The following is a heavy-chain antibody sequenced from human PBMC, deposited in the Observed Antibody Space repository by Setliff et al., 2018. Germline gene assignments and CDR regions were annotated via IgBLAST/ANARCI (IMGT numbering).Heavy chain of an antibody. V-gene: IGHV4-38-2*01. J-gene: IGHJ2*01. CDR2: VYYSGTT. CDR1: DFSVPTVYY. CDR3: ARTSTGRYFDL. Sequence: PSETLSLTCAVSDFSVPTVYYWGWIRQPPGKGLEWIASVYYSGTTYYNPSLESRVTMSVDTSKGHFSLNLYSVTAADTAVYFCARTSTGRYFDLWGRGTLVTVSS. D-gene: IGHD2-2*01.